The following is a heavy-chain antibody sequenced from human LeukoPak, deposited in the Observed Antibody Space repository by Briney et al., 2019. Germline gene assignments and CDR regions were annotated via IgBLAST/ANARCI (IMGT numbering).Heavy chain of an antibody. CDR1: AYTFTSYY. J-gene: IGHJ5*02. CDR3: VRDSSSSSLADP. Sequence: ASVKVSCKASAYTFTSYYMHWVRQAPGQGLEWMGIINPSGGSATYAQKFQGRVTMTRDTSTSTVYMDLSSLRSEDTAVYYCVRDSSSSSLADPWGQGTLVTVSS. V-gene: IGHV1-46*01. CDR2: INPSGGSA. D-gene: IGHD2-2*01.